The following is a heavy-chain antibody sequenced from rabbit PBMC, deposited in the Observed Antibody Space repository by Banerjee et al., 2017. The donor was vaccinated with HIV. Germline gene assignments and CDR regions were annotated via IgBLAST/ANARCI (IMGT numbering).Heavy chain of an antibody. Sequence: QSLEESGGDLVKPGASLTLTCTASGFTISSSYWICWVRQAPGKGLEWIGCIYAGSSGSTYYASWAKGRFTISETSSTTVTLQMTSLTAADTATYFCARDGGYADYGYALNLWGQGTLVTVS. CDR2: IYAGSSGST. J-gene: IGHJ4*01. D-gene: IGHD6-1*01. CDR1: GFTISSSYW. V-gene: IGHV1S40*01. CDR3: ARDGGYADYGYALNL.